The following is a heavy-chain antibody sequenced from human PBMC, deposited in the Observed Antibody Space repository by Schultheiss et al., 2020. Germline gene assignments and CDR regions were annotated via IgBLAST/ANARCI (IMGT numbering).Heavy chain of an antibody. V-gene: IGHV1-8*01. CDR2: MNPNSGNT. D-gene: IGHD3-3*01. Sequence: ASVKVSCKASGYTFTSYDINWVRQATGQGLEWMGWMNPNSGNTGYAQKFQGRVTMTRNTSISTAYMELSSLRSEDTAVYYCARGRHPVRVSWFDPWGQGTLVTVSS. J-gene: IGHJ5*02. CDR3: ARGRHPVRVSWFDP. CDR1: GYTFTSYD.